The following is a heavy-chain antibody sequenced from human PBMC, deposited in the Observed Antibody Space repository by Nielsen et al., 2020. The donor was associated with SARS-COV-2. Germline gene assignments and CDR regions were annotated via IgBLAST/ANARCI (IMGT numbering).Heavy chain of an antibody. CDR1: GFTFSTSE. D-gene: IGHD4-17*01. V-gene: IGHV3-7*01. CDR2: IKQDGSEK. CDR3: ARENYGDYVSWFDP. J-gene: IGHJ5*02. Sequence: GESLKISCVASGFTFSTSEMNWVRQAPGKGLEWVANIKQDGSEKYYVDSVKGRFTISRGNAKNSLYLQMNSLRAEDTAVYYCARENYGDYVSWFDPWGQGTLVTVSS.